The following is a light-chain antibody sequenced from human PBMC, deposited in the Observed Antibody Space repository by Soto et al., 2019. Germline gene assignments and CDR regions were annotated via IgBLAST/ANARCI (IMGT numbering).Light chain of an antibody. CDR1: QGLSSY. CDR3: QQVNNYPLI. V-gene: IGKV1-9*01. CDR2: AAS. Sequence: IQLTQSPPSLSASVGDRVTITCRASQGLSSYLAWYQQKPGKAPKLLIYAASTLQSGVPSRFSGSGSETDFTLTISSRQPEDFATYYCQQVNNYPLIFGGGTKVEI. J-gene: IGKJ4*01.